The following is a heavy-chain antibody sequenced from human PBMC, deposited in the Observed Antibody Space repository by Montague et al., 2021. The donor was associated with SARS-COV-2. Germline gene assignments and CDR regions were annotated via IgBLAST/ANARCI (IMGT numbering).Heavy chain of an antibody. CDR2: IYYIRST. J-gene: IGHJ4*02. Sequence: SETLSLTCTVSGGSISSDYWSWIRQPPGKGLELIGYIYYIRSTNYNSSLKSRGTISVDTSKNQFSLKLSSVTAADTAAYYCARVFPRWLQFDPYFDYWGQGTLVTVSS. V-gene: IGHV4-59*01. CDR3: ARVFPRWLQFDPYFDY. D-gene: IGHD5-24*01. CDR1: GGSISSDY.